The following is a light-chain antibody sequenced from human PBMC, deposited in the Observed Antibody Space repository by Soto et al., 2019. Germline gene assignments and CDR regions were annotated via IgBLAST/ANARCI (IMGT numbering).Light chain of an antibody. CDR2: KAS. CDR3: QRFGTSPPWT. J-gene: IGKJ1*01. CDR1: QTISSW. Sequence: DIQMTQSPSTLSGSVGDRVTITCRASQTISSWLAWYQQKPGKAPKLLIYKASTLKSGVPSRFSGSGSGTEFTLTISSLQPDDFAVYYCQRFGTSPPWTFGQGTKVDIK. V-gene: IGKV1-5*03.